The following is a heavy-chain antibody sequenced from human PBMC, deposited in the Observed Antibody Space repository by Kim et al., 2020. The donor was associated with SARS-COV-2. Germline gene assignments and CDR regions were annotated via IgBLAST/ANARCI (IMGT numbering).Heavy chain of an antibody. CDR2: ISAYNGNT. CDR1: GYTFTSYG. D-gene: IGHD6-6*01. CDR3: ARDPPHDIIAAPRGNYYYYYGMDV. Sequence: ASVKVSCKASGYTFTSYGISWVRQAPGQGLEWMGWISAYNGNTNYAQKLQGRVTMTTDTSTSTAYMELRSLRSDDTAVYYCARDPPHDIIAAPRGNYYYYYGMDVWGQGTTVTVSS. V-gene: IGHV1-18*01. J-gene: IGHJ6*02.